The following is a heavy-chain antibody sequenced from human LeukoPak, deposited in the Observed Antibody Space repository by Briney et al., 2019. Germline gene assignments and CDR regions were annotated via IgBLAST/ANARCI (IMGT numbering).Heavy chain of an antibody. CDR2: ISNDGTTE. CDR3: AKDANLDSVGDY. J-gene: IGHJ4*02. V-gene: IGHV3-30-3*01. CDR1: GFTFSPYA. D-gene: IGHD5-18*01. Sequence: QTGGSLRLSCVASGFTFSPYAVHWVRQAPGKGLEWVAIISNDGTTESYTDSVKGRFTISRDNFKNTLYLQMNGLRLEDTAVYYCAKDANLDSVGDYWGQGSLVTVSS.